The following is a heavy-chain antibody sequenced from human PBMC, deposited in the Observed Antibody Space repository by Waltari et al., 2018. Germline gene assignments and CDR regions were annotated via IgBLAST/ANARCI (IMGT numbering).Heavy chain of an antibody. V-gene: IGHV1-24*01. CDR2: FDPEDGET. CDR1: GYTLTELS. Sequence: QVQLVQSGAEVTKPGASVKVSCKVSGYTLTELSRHWVRQAPAKGLEWMGGFDPEDGETIYAQKFQGRVTMTEDTSTDTAYMELSSLRSEDTAVYYCATPAVAGNRGGDYYFDYWGQGTLVTVSS. CDR3: ATPAVAGNRGGDYYFDY. J-gene: IGHJ4*02. D-gene: IGHD6-19*01.